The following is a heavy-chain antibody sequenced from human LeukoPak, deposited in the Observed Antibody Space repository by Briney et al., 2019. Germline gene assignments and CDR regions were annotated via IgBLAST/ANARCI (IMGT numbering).Heavy chain of an antibody. Sequence: GGSLRLSCAASGFTFSSCGMHWVRQAPGKGLEWVAFIRYDGSNKYYAASVKGRFTISRDNSKNTLYLQMNSLRAEDTAVYYCARGPSGYHNTGGQGTLVTVSS. V-gene: IGHV3-30*02. J-gene: IGHJ4*02. CDR3: ARGPSGYHNT. CDR2: IRYDGSNK. D-gene: IGHD5-12*01. CDR1: GFTFSSCG.